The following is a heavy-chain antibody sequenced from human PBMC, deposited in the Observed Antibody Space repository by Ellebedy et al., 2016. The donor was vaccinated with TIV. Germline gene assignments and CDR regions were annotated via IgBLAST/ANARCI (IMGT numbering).Heavy chain of an antibody. CDR3: ARGFPAAWELAGA. CDR1: GFTFSTYS. D-gene: IGHD6-19*01. CDR2: VTHTGGT. J-gene: IGHJ4*02. V-gene: IGHV4-34*01. Sequence: ESLKISXAASGFTFSTYSMDWVRQAPGKGLEWIGEVTHTGGTNYNPSLESRVTMSLDTSENQFSLKLNSVNVADTAVYYCARGFPAAWELAGAWGQGTLVTVSA.